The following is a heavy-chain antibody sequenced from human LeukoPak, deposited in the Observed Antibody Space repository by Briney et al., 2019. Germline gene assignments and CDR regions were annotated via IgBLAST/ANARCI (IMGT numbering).Heavy chain of an antibody. V-gene: IGHV1-2*02. Sequence: GASVKVSCKASGYTFTGYYMHWVRQAPGQGLEWMGWINPNSGGTNYAQKFQGRVTMTRDTSISTAYMELSRLRSDDTAVYYCASSDYDFWSGMINWGQGTLVTVSS. J-gene: IGHJ4*02. CDR1: GYTFTGYY. D-gene: IGHD3-3*01. CDR2: INPNSGGT. CDR3: ASSDYDFWSGMIN.